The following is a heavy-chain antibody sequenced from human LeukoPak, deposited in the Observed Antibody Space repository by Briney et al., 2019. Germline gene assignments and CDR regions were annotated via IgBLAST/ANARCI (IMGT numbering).Heavy chain of an antibody. CDR3: ARAAPDYYDSSAHTEEAFDI. CDR1: GFTFSSHW. V-gene: IGHV3-74*01. CDR2: INTDGSST. J-gene: IGHJ3*02. D-gene: IGHD3-22*01. Sequence: PGGSLRLSCAASGFTFSSHWMHWVRQAPGKGLVWVSRINTDGSSTSYADSVKGRFTISRDNAKNTLYLQMNSLRAEDTAVYYCARAAPDYYDSSAHTEEAFDIWGQGTMVTVSS.